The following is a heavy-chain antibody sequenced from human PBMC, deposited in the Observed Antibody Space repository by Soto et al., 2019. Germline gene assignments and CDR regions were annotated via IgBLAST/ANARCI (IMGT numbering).Heavy chain of an antibody. D-gene: IGHD6-19*01. CDR3: AKVGIAVAGTGWFDP. Sequence: VQLVESGGGVVQPGRSLRLSCAASGFTFSSYAMSWVRQAPGKGLEWVSAISGSGGSTYYADSVKGRFTISRDNSKITLYLQMNSLRADDTAVYYCAKVGIAVAGTGWFDPWGQGTLVTVSS. V-gene: IGHV3-23*04. J-gene: IGHJ5*02. CDR2: ISGSGGST. CDR1: GFTFSSYA.